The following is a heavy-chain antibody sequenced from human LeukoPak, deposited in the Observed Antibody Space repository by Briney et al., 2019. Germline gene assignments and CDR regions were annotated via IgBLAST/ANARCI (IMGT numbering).Heavy chain of an antibody. V-gene: IGHV4-59*12. CDR1: GGSISSYY. D-gene: IGHD5-12*01. CDR2: IYYSGST. CDR3: ARVGTITRPGIWFDP. Sequence: SETLSLTCTVSGGSISSYYWSWIRQPPGKGLEWIGYIYYSGSTNYNPSLKSRVTISVDTSKNQFSLKLSSVTAADTAVYYCARVGTITRPGIWFDPWGQGTQVTVSS. J-gene: IGHJ5*02.